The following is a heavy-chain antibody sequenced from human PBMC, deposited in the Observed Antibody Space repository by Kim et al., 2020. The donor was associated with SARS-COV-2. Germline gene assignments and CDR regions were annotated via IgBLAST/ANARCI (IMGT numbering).Heavy chain of an antibody. CDR3: ASLSQQLVYY. CDR2: DT. J-gene: IGHJ4*02. D-gene: IGHD6-13*01. Sequence: DTRYSPSFQGQVTISADKSISTAYLQWSSLKASDTAMYYCASLSQQLVYYWGQGTLVTVSS. V-gene: IGHV5-51*01.